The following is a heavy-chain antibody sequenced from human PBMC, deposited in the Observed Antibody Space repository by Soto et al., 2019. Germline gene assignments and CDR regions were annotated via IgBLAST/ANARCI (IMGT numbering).Heavy chain of an antibody. J-gene: IGHJ2*01. Sequence: GGSLRLSCAASGFTFSSYGMHWVRQAPGKGLEWVAVIWYDGSNKYYADSVKGRFTISRDNSKNTLYLQMNSLRAEDTAVYYCARDRSSSGRRFGGYFDLWGRGTLVTVSS. CDR2: IWYDGSNK. V-gene: IGHV3-33*01. CDR1: GFTFSSYG. CDR3: ARDRSSSGRRFGGYFDL. D-gene: IGHD3-22*01.